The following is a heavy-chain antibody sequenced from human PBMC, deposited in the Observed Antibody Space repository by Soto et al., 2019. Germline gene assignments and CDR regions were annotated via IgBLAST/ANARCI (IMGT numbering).Heavy chain of an antibody. J-gene: IGHJ4*02. Sequence: TGGSLRLSCAASGFTFSMYWMHWVRQVPGKGPEWVSRINDDGSSTNYADSVKGRFTISRDNAKSTLYLQMNDLRAEDTAVYYCTRGPRSTSTGTGAFWGQGTLVTSPQ. V-gene: IGHV3-74*01. CDR2: INDDGSST. CDR1: GFTFSMYW. CDR3: TRGPRSTSTGTGAF. D-gene: IGHD1-1*01.